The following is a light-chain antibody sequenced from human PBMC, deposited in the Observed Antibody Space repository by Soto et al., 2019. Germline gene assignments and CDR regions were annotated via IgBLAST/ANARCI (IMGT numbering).Light chain of an antibody. CDR2: EVS. V-gene: IGLV2-8*01. J-gene: IGLJ1*01. Sequence: QSVLTQPPSASGSPGQSVTISCTGTSSDVGGYNYVSWYQQHPGKAPKLMIYEVSKRPSGVPDRFSGSKSGNTASLTVSGLQAEDEADYYCSSYAGSNNPYVFGTGTQATVL. CDR3: SSYAGSNNPYV. CDR1: SSDVGGYNY.